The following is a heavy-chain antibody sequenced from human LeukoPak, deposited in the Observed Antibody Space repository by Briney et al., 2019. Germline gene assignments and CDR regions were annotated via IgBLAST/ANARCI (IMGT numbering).Heavy chain of an antibody. J-gene: IGHJ4*02. CDR1: GFTLSDYW. V-gene: IGHV3-7*01. D-gene: IGHD3-3*01. CDR2: IKQDGSQV. Sequence: GGSQRLSCAASGFTLSDYWMSWVRQAPGKGLAWVANIKQDGSQVQYVDSVTGRFTISRDNAKNSLSLQMNSLRDEDTAVYYCARWATSFDLWGQGSLVTVSS. CDR3: ARWATSFDL.